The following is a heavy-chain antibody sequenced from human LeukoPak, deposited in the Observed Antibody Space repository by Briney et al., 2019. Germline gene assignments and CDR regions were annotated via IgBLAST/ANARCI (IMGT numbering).Heavy chain of an antibody. J-gene: IGHJ4*02. Sequence: KSSETLSLTCTVSGGSISSSSYFWGWIRQPPGKGLECIGNIYYSGGTYYNPSLKSRVTISVGTSENQFSLRLRSVTAADTAVYYCARDRRDGYYYFDYWGQGTLVTVSS. CDR2: IYYSGGT. CDR1: GGSISSSSYF. V-gene: IGHV4-39*02. CDR3: ARDRRDGYYYFDY. D-gene: IGHD5-24*01.